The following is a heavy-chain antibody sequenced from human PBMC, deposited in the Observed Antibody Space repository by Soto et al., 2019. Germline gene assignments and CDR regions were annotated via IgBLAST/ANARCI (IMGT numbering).Heavy chain of an antibody. J-gene: IGHJ5*01. CDR3: ARVVDRRYAICSFWFDS. CDR1: GGSINTYY. D-gene: IGHD3-10*02. CDR2: IHHSGST. V-gene: IGHV4-59*01. Sequence: SETLSLTCAVSGGSINTYYWSWVRQPPGKGLEWIGNIHHSGSTNYNPSLNSRVTISIDTSKNKLSLWLNSVTAADTAVYYCARVVDRRYAICSFWFDSWGQGTLVTVSS.